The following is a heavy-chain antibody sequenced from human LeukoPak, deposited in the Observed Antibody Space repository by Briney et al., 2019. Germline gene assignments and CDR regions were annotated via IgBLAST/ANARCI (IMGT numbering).Heavy chain of an antibody. Sequence: ASVKVSCKASGYTFTSYAVHWVRQAPGQRPEWMGWIDAGSGNTGCSQEFQGRVTITRDTSASTAYMELSSLTSEDTAVYYCARRGVTTQYSFYAMAVWGQGTTVTVSS. D-gene: IGHD2-21*02. CDR1: GYTFTSYA. CDR2: IDAGSGNT. CDR3: ARRGVTTQYSFYAMAV. V-gene: IGHV1-3*01. J-gene: IGHJ6*02.